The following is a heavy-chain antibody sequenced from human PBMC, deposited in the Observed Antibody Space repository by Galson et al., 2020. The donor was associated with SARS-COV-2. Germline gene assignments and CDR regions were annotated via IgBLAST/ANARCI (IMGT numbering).Heavy chain of an antibody. D-gene: IGHD5-18*01. Sequence: GESLKISCAASGFTFSTYSMNWVRLAPGKGLEWVSSISTSSSYTYYVDSVKGRFSISSDNPRNSLYLQMNSLRAEDTAVYYCARDEGIRGYNYGRLYYGMDVWGQGTTVTVSS. CDR1: GFTFSTYS. V-gene: IGHV3-21*01. CDR3: ARDEGIRGYNYGRLYYGMDV. CDR2: ISTSSSYT. J-gene: IGHJ6*02.